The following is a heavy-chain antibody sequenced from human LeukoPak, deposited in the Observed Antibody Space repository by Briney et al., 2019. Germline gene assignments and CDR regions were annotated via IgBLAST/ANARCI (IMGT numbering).Heavy chain of an antibody. J-gene: IGHJ4*02. D-gene: IGHD5-12*01. CDR2: MNPNSGNT. CDR3: AREVYSGYGCFDY. V-gene: IGHV1-8*01. Sequence: ASVRVSCKASGYTFTSYDINWVRQATGQGLEWMGWMNPNSGNTGYAQKFQGRVTMTRNTSISTAYMELSSLRSEDTAVYYCAREVYSGYGCFDYWGQGTLVTVSS. CDR1: GYTFTSYD.